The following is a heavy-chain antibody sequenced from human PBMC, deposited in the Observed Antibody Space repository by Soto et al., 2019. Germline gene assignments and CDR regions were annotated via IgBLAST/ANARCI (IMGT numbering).Heavy chain of an antibody. V-gene: IGHV1-69*06. D-gene: IGHD5-12*01. CDR1: GGTFSSYA. Sequence: SSVKVSCKASGGTFSSYAISWVRQAPGQGLEWMGGIIPIFGTANYAQKFQGRVTITAEKSTSTAYMELSSLRSEDTAVYYCARDRHGYSGYDWANYWGQGTRVTVSA. CDR2: IIPIFGTA. J-gene: IGHJ4*02. CDR3: ARDRHGYSGYDWANY.